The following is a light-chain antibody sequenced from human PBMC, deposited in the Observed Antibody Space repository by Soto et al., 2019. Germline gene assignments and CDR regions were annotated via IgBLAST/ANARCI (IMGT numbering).Light chain of an antibody. V-gene: IGKV1-39*01. CDR3: QQSYSTLLIT. CDR1: QSISTY. J-gene: IGKJ5*01. CDR2: AAS. Sequence: DIQMTQSPSSLSASVGDRVTITCQASQSISTYLNWYQQKPGKAPKLLIYAASSLQSGVPSRFSGCGSGTDFTLTISSLQPEDFATYYCQQSYSTLLITFGQGTRLEI.